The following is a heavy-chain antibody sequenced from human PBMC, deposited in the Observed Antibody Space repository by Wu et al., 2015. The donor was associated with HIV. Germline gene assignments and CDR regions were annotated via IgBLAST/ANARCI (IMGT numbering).Heavy chain of an antibody. CDR2: LIPIFGKA. CDR1: GDTFSTSA. CDR3: ATGEEDQAALQY. Sequence: QVQLVQSGAEMKKPRSSVKVSCKASGDTFSTSAISWVRQTPGQGLQWMGGLIPIFGKADYARRFQGRVTITADESTSTVYMELRSLKSEDTAMYYCATGEEDQAALQYWGQGTSSPSP. V-gene: IGHV1-69*12. J-gene: IGHJ1*01. D-gene: IGHD2-15*01.